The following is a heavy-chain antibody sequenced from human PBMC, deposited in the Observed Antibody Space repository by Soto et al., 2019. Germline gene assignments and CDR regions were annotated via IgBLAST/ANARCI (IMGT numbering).Heavy chain of an antibody. Sequence: QVQLQESGPGLVKPSETLSLTCTVSGGSISNYYWSWIRQPPGKGLEWIGYIYYSGSTNYNPSLKSRVTISVDTYKTQFSLKLSSVTAADTAVYYCARAKVDIGVSGTHYYYGMDVWGQGTTVTVSS. CDR1: GGSISNYY. CDR2: IYYSGST. D-gene: IGHD6-19*01. J-gene: IGHJ6*02. CDR3: ARAKVDIGVSGTHYYYGMDV. V-gene: IGHV4-59*01.